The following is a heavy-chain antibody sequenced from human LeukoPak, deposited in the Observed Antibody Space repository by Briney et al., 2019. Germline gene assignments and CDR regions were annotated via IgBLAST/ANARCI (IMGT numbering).Heavy chain of an antibody. CDR1: GFTFSTYW. Sequence: PGGSLRLSCAASGFTFSTYWMTWVRQAPGKGLEWVANIKQDGSEKYFVDSVKGRFTISRDNAESSLYLQMNNLRVEDTAVYYCARDAGWRLLDYWGRGTQVTVSS. CDR2: IKQDGSEK. CDR3: ARDAGWRLLDY. J-gene: IGHJ4*02. V-gene: IGHV3-7*01. D-gene: IGHD6-25*01.